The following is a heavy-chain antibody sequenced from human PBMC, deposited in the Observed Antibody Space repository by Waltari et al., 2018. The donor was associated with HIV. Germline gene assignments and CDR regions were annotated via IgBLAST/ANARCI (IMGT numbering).Heavy chain of an antibody. CDR2: IKDDGSEK. D-gene: IGHD1-26*01. J-gene: IGHJ6*02. V-gene: IGHV3-7*01. Sequence: QLMEPGGGMVTSWAALCTARSTSVLPFPPACLSWGRQTPGKGLEWVAYIKDDGSEKYYMGSVNGRFTISRNNAKNSMFLQKNSLRAEDTAVYYCARIGTFPHNYAIDFWGQGTRVTVSS. CDR3: ARIGTFPHNYAIDF. CDR1: VLPFPPAC.